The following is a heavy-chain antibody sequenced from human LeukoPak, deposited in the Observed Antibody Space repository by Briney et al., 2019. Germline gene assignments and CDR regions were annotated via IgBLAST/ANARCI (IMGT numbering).Heavy chain of an antibody. CDR1: GYTFTIYD. V-gene: IGHV1-8*01. J-gene: IGHJ4*02. Sequence: ASVKVSFKASGYTFTIYDINWVRQAPGQGLEWMGWMNPNSGNTGYAQKFQGRVTMTRNTSISTAYMELSSLRSEDTAVYYCAMLKVGATTMDYWGQGTLVTVSS. D-gene: IGHD1-26*01. CDR2: MNPNSGNT. CDR3: AMLKVGATTMDY.